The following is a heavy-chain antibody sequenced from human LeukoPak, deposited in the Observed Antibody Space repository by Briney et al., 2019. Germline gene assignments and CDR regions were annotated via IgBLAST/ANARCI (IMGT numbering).Heavy chain of an antibody. Sequence: GALRLSCAASGFTFSSYAMHWVRQAPGKGLEWVAVISYDGSNKYYADSVKGRFTISRDNSKNTLYLQMNSLRPEDTAIYYCASDRVFYGLDVWGQGTTVTVSS. J-gene: IGHJ6*02. CDR1: GFTFSSYA. CDR2: ISYDGSNK. CDR3: ASDRVFYGLDV. V-gene: IGHV3-30-3*01.